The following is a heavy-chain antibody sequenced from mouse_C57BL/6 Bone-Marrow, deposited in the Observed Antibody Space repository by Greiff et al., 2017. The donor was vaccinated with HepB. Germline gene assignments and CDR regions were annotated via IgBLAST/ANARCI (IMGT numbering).Heavy chain of an antibody. D-gene: IGHD2-4*01. CDR1: GYTFTSYG. CDR3: ARSSTMITTRRRSHWYFDV. J-gene: IGHJ1*03. Sequence: QVQLQQSGAELARPGASVKLSCKASGYTFTSYGISWVKQSTGQGLEWIGEIYPRSGNTYYNEKFKGKATLTADKSSSTAYMELRSLTSEDSAVYFCARSSTMITTRRRSHWYFDVWGTGTTVTVSS. CDR2: IYPRSGNT. V-gene: IGHV1-81*01.